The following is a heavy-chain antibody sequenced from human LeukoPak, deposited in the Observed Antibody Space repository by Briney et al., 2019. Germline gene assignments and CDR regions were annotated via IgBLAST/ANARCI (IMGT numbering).Heavy chain of an antibody. CDR1: GFTFSSYG. Sequence: GRSLRLSCAASGFTFSSYGMHWVRQAPGKGLEWVAVIWYDGSNKYYADSVKGRFTTSRDNSKNTLYLQMNSLRAEDTAVYYCARGSSVLWFGELFDPWGQGTLVTVSS. V-gene: IGHV3-33*01. CDR2: IWYDGSNK. CDR3: ARGSSVLWFGELFDP. D-gene: IGHD3-10*01. J-gene: IGHJ5*02.